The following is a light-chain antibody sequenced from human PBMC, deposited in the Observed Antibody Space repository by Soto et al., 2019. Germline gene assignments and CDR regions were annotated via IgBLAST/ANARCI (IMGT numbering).Light chain of an antibody. Sequence: EIVMTQSPATLSVSPGERATLSCRASQSVSNNLAWYQQKPGQAPRLLIYGASIRATGIPARFSGSGSGTEFTLTISSLQSEDFAVYYCHQYNNWPLTFGQGTRLEIK. CDR1: QSVSNN. V-gene: IGKV3-15*01. J-gene: IGKJ5*01. CDR3: HQYNNWPLT. CDR2: GAS.